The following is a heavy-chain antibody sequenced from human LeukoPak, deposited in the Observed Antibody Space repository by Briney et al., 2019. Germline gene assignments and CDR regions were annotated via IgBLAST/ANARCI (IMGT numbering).Heavy chain of an antibody. J-gene: IGHJ4*02. CDR3: ANRRAVAGIGCYFDY. V-gene: IGHV4-59*01. CDR2: IYYSGNT. Sequence: SETLSLTCTVSGGSINSYYWTWIRQPPGKGLEWIGYIYYSGNTNYNPSLKSRVTISIDTSKNQFSLKLSSVTAADTAVYYCANRRAVAGIGCYFDYWGQGTLVTVSS. CDR1: GGSINSYY. D-gene: IGHD6-19*01.